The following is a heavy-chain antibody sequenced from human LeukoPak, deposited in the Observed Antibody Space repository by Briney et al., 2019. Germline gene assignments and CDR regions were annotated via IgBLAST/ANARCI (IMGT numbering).Heavy chain of an antibody. CDR2: ISHSGGRT. J-gene: IGHJ6*02. D-gene: IGHD6-13*01. Sequence: GGSLRLSCAASGFTFSSYAMSWVRQAPGKRLEWVSAISHSGGRTHYADSVKGRFTISRDNSKNTLYLQMNSLRAEDTAVYYCAKLLAAVGDHDYYYGIDVWGQGTTVTVSS. CDR3: AKLLAAVGDHDYYYGIDV. CDR1: GFTFSSYA. V-gene: IGHV3-23*01.